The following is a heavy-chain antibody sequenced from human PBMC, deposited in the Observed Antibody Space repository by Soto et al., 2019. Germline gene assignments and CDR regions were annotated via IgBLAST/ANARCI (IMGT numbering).Heavy chain of an antibody. CDR1: GGTFSSYT. J-gene: IGHJ4*02. D-gene: IGHD6-19*01. V-gene: IGHV1-69*02. CDR2: IIPILGIA. CDR3: ARGAVTGTYHFNH. Sequence: ASVKVSCKASGGTFSSYTISWVRQAPGQGLEWMGRIIPILGIANYAQKFQGRVTITADKSTSTAYMELSSLRPEDTAVYYCARGAVTGTYHFNHWGQGTLVTVSS.